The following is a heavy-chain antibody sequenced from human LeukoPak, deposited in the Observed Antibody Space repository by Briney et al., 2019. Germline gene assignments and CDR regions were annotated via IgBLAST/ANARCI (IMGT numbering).Heavy chain of an antibody. Sequence: PGGSLRLSCAASGFTFSSYSMNWVRQAPGKGLEWVSSISSSSSYIYYADSVKGRFTISRDNAKNSLYLQMNSLRAEDMAVYYCVRVKVAGFDYWGQGTLVTVSS. CDR2: ISSSSSYI. D-gene: IGHD6-19*01. CDR3: VRVKVAGFDY. V-gene: IGHV3-21*01. CDR1: GFTFSSYS. J-gene: IGHJ4*02.